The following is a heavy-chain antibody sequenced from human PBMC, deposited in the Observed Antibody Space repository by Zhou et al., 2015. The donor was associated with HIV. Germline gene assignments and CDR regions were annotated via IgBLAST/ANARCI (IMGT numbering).Heavy chain of an antibody. Sequence: QVQLVQSGAEVKKPGASVKVSCKASGYTFTSYGISWVRQAPGQGLEWMGWISAYNGNTNYAQKLQGRVTMTTDTSTSTAYMELRSLRSDDTAVYYCARARDTQKDFWSGQGSYYFDYWGQGTLVTVSS. J-gene: IGHJ4*02. CDR1: GYTFTSYG. CDR2: ISAYNGNT. D-gene: IGHD3-3*01. V-gene: IGHV1-18*01. CDR3: ARARDTQKDFWSGQGSYYFDY.